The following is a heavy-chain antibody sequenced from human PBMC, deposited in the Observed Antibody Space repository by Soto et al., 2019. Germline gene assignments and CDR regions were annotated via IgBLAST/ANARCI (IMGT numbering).Heavy chain of an antibody. V-gene: IGHV5-51*01. D-gene: IGHD2-2*01. Sequence: GESLKISCKGSGYSFTSYWIGWVRQMPGKGLEWMGIIYPGDSDTRYSPSFQGQVTISADKSISTAYLQWSSLKASDTAMYYCARQGCSSTSCWGGSYYYYGMDVWGQGTTVTVSS. J-gene: IGHJ6*02. CDR2: IYPGDSDT. CDR3: ARQGCSSTSCWGGSYYYYGMDV. CDR1: GYSFTSYW.